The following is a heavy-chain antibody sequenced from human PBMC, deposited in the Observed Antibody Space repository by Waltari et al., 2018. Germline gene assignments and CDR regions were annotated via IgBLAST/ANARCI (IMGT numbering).Heavy chain of an antibody. CDR3: ARDSAIRFLQWLPQSKWFDP. J-gene: IGHJ5*02. CDR2: ISYDGSEK. V-gene: IGHV3-33*05. D-gene: IGHD3-3*01. Sequence: LEWVEFISYDGSEKQYADSVNGRFTTSRDNSNNTVSLQMNSLRDDDTSFYYCARDSAIRFLQWLPQSKWFDPWGQGTLVIVSS.